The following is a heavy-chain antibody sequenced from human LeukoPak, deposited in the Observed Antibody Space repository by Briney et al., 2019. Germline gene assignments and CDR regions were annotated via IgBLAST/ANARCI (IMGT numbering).Heavy chain of an antibody. V-gene: IGHV5-51*01. Sequence: GESLKISCKGSGYSFTSYWIGWVRQLPGKGLEWMGIIYPGDSDTRYSPSFQGQVTISADKSMSTAYLQWSSLKASDTAMYYCARQEVEMATPTSVHFDYWGQGTLVTVSS. CDR1: GYSFTSYW. CDR3: ARQEVEMATPTSVHFDY. D-gene: IGHD5-24*01. J-gene: IGHJ4*02. CDR2: IYPGDSDT.